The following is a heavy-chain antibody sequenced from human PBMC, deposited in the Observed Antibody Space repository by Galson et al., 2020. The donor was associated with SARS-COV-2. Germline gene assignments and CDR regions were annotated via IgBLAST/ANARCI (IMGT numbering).Heavy chain of an antibody. D-gene: IGHD3-3*01. V-gene: IGHV4-31*03. CDR2: IYYSGST. Sequence: SQTLSLTCTVSGGSISSGGYYWSWTRQHPGKGLEWIGYIYYSGSTYYNPSLKSRVTISVDTSKNQFSLKLSSVTAADTAVYYCARGGRGGVFGVVIQSFDYWGQGTLVTVSS. J-gene: IGHJ4*02. CDR1: GGSISSGGYY. CDR3: ARGGRGGVFGVVIQSFDY.